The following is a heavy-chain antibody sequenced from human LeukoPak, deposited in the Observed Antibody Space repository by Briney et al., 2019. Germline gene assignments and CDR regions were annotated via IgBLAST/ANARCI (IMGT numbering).Heavy chain of an antibody. Sequence: GGSLDLSGAASGFPFSNYGMTGVRRAPGKGREWVSFISNSGGSTYYADSVKGRFTISRDNSKNTLYIQMNSLRAEDTAVYYCAKRAMGSSWSSFDYWGQGTLVTVSS. J-gene: IGHJ4*02. CDR2: ISNSGGST. D-gene: IGHD6-13*01. CDR3: AKRAMGSSWSSFDY. V-gene: IGHV3-23*01. CDR1: GFPFSNYG.